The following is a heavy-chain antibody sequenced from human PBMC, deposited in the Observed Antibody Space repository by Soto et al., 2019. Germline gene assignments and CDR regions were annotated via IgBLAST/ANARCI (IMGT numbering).Heavy chain of an antibody. V-gene: IGHV3-30*18. CDR1: GFDFTYYA. J-gene: IGHJ4*02. CDR3: AKDEGVGGTLGLFDY. D-gene: IGHD1-26*01. CDR2: MSSDGSKI. Sequence: QVQLVESGGGAVQPGESLRLSCVASGFDFTYYAMHWVRQSPGKGLESVAVMSSDGSKIHHTDSVKGRFTISRDNSKNTLYLQMNSLRTDDTAVYFCAKDEGVGGTLGLFDYCGQGTLVSVSS.